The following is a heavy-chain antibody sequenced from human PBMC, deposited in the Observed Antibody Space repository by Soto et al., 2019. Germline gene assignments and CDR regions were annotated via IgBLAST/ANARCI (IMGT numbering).Heavy chain of an antibody. CDR3: ARVLSKCLLSFDP. Sequence: ASVKVSCKASGYTFTGYYMHWVRQAPGQGLEWMGWINPNSGGTNYAQKFQGRVTMTRDTSISTAYMELSRLRSDDTAVYYCARVLSKCLLSFDPWGQGTLVPVSS. V-gene: IGHV1-2*02. CDR1: GYTFTGYY. D-gene: IGHD3-3*01. J-gene: IGHJ5*02. CDR2: INPNSGGT.